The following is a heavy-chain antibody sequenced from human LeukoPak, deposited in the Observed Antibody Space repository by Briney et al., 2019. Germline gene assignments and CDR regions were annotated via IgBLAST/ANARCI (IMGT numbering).Heavy chain of an antibody. Sequence: ASVKVSCKASGGTFSSYAISWVRQAPGQGLEWMGGIIPIFGTANYAQKFQGRVTITADESTSTAYMELSSLRSEDTAVYYCATKTAGGLFDYWGQGTLVTVSS. D-gene: IGHD3-16*01. CDR3: ATKTAGGLFDY. CDR2: IIPIFGTA. CDR1: GGTFSSYA. V-gene: IGHV1-69*13. J-gene: IGHJ4*02.